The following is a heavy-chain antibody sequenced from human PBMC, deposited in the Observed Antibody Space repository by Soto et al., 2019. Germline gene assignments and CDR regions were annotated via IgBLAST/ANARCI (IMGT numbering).Heavy chain of an antibody. V-gene: IGHV1-3*05. Sequence: QVQLVQSGAEEKKPGASVMVSCKASGYTFTSYTMHWVRQAPGQRLEWMGWINAGNGNTKYSQKFQGRVTVTRDTSASTAYMELSSLRSEDTAVYYCARDPWNYVSGWFDPWGQGTLGTVSS. CDR3: ARDPWNYVSGWFDP. J-gene: IGHJ5*02. CDR1: GYTFTSYT. D-gene: IGHD1-7*01. CDR2: INAGNGNT.